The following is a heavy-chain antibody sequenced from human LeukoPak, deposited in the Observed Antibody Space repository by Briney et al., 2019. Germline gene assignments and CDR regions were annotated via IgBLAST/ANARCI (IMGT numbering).Heavy chain of an antibody. CDR1: GFTFSSYG. V-gene: IGHV3-48*01. Sequence: QPGGSLRLSCAASGFTFSSYGMHWIRQAPDKGLEWVSYISSSSSTIYYADSVKGRFTISRDNAKNSLYLQMNSLRAEDTAVYYCARESGSYYYYYYMDVWGKGTTVTVSS. J-gene: IGHJ6*03. CDR2: ISSSSSTI. D-gene: IGHD1-26*01. CDR3: ARESGSYYYYYYMDV.